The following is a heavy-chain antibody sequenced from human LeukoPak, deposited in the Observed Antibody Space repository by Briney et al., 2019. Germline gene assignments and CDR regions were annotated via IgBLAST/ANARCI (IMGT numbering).Heavy chain of an antibody. D-gene: IGHD6-19*01. CDR1: GYTFTGYY. CDR3: ARFAVHRRIAVAGQFGLDY. J-gene: IGHJ4*02. V-gene: IGHV1-46*01. Sequence: GASVKVSCKASGYTFTGYYIHWVRQAPGQGLEWMGIINPSGGTTNYAQKFQGRVTMTRDTSTSTVYMELSSLRSDDTAVYYCARFAVHRRIAVAGQFGLDYWGQGTLVTVSS. CDR2: INPSGGTT.